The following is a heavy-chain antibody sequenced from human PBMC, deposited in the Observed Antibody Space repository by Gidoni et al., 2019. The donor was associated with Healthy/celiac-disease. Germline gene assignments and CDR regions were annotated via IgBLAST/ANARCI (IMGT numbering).Heavy chain of an antibody. Sequence: QVQLVQSGAEVKKPGASVKVSCKASGYTCTGYYMHWVRQAPGQGLEWMGWINPNPGGTNYAQKFQGRVTMTRDTSISTAYMELSRLRSDDTAVYYCARDLIGDFWSGYYTGYWGQGTLVTVSS. CDR2: INPNPGGT. D-gene: IGHD3-3*01. CDR3: ARDLIGDFWSGYYTGY. J-gene: IGHJ4*02. V-gene: IGHV1-2*02. CDR1: GYTCTGYY.